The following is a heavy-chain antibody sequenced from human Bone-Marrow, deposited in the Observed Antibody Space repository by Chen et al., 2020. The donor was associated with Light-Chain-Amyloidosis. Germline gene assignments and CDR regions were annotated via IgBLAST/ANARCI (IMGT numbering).Heavy chain of an antibody. CDR3: ARSLLGYCSSTSCRSFDY. D-gene: IGHD2-2*01. V-gene: IGHV4-39*01. J-gene: IGHJ4*02. CDR2: IYYSGST. CDR1: GGSISSSSYY. Sequence: QLQLQESGPGLVKPSETLSLTCPVSGGSISSSSYYWGWIRQPPGKGLELIGSIYYSGSTYYIPSLMSRVTIAVDTSKNQFSLKLSSVTAADTAVYYCARSLLGYCSSTSCRSFDYWGQGTLVTVSS.